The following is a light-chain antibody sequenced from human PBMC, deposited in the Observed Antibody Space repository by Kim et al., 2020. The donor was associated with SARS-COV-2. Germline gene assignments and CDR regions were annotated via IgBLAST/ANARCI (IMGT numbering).Light chain of an antibody. J-gene: IGKJ4*01. Sequence: EVVLTQSPATLSLSPGERATLSCRASQSITSYLAWYQQKPAQPPRLLIYDASNRATGIPARFSGSGSGTDFTLTISSLEPEDFALYYCQQRSILPLTFAGGTKVDIK. CDR1: QSITSY. V-gene: IGKV3-11*01. CDR2: DAS. CDR3: QQRSILPLT.